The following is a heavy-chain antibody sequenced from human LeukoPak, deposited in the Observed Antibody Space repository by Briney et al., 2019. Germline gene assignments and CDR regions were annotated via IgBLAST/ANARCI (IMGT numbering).Heavy chain of an antibody. J-gene: IGHJ4*02. Sequence: PSETLSLTCTVSGGSISSSSYYWGWIRQPPGKGLEWIGSIYYSGSTYYNPSLKSRVTISVDTSKNQFSLKLSSVTAADTAVYYCARDFSSGRDYYDSSGYYYWGQGTLVTVSS. D-gene: IGHD3-22*01. V-gene: IGHV4-39*07. CDR3: ARDFSSGRDYYDSSGYYY. CDR1: GGSISSSSYY. CDR2: IYYSGST.